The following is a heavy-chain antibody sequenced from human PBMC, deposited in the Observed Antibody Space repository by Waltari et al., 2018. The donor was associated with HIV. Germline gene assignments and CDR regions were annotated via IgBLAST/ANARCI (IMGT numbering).Heavy chain of an antibody. V-gene: IGHV5-51*01. CDR3: ARRLSPLTYYFDS. CDR2: IYPGDSET. J-gene: IGHJ4*02. Sequence: EVQLVQSGAGVKKPGDSLKISCKGSGYSFSNYWIAWVRQMPGKGLEWMGSIYPGDSETTYSPSFQGQVTFSADKSISTAYLQWSSLKASDTATYYCARRLSPLTYYFDSWGQGTLVTVSS. CDR1: GYSFSNYW.